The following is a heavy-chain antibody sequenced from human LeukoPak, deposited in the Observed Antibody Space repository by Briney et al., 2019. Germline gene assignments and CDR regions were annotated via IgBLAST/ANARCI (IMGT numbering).Heavy chain of an antibody. CDR2: INHSGST. J-gene: IGHJ6*02. CDR3: AREGPAIFGVVTNLYYYYGMDV. Sequence: SQTLSLTCAVSGGSISSGGYSWSWIRQPPGKGLEWIGEINHSGSTNYNPSLKSRVTISVDTSKNQFSLKLSSVTAADTAVYYCAREGPAIFGVVTNLYYYYGMDVWGQGTTVTVSS. V-gene: IGHV4-30-2*01. CDR1: GGSISSGGYS. D-gene: IGHD3-3*01.